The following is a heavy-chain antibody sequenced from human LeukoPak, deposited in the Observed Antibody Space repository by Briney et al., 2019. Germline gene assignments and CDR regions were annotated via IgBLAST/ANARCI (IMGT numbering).Heavy chain of an antibody. Sequence: PSETLSLTCTVSSGSISSYYWSWIRQPPGKGLEWIGYIYNSGTTSYNPSLKGRGTISVDTAKNQISLNLNSVTAADTAVFYCARRRPHSTGYDYWGQGIPVTVSS. CDR2: IYNSGTT. J-gene: IGHJ4*02. CDR3: ARRRPHSTGYDY. V-gene: IGHV4-59*01. D-gene: IGHD3-22*01. CDR1: SGSISSYY.